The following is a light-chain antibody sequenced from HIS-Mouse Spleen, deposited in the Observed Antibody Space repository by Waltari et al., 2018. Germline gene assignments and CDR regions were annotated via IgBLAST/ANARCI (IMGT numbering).Light chain of an antibody. CDR3: QSYDSSLSGWV. Sequence: QSVLTQPPSVSGAPGQRVTISCTGSSPNIGAGHDVHGYQQLPGTAPKLLIYGNSNRPSGVPDRFSGSKSGTSASLAITGLQAEDEADYYCQSYDSSLSGWVFGGGTKLTVL. CDR2: GNS. J-gene: IGLJ3*02. CDR1: SPNIGAGHD. V-gene: IGLV1-40*01.